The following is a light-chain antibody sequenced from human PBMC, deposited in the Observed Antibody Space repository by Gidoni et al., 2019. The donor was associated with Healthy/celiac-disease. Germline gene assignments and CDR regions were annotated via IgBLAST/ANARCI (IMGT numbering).Light chain of an antibody. J-gene: IGLJ2*01. CDR2: EGS. Sequence: QSALTQPASVSGSPGQSITISCTGTSSDVGSDNLFSWSQQHPGKAPKLMIYEGSKRPSGVSNRFSGSKSGNTASLTISGLQAEDEADYYCCSYAGSSTWVFGGGTKLTVL. CDR3: CSYAGSSTWV. V-gene: IGLV2-23*01. CDR1: SSDVGSDNL.